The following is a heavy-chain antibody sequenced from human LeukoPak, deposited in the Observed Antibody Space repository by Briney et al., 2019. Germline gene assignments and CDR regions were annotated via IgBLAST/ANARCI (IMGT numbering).Heavy chain of an antibody. CDR2: IDPEDGET. D-gene: IGHD1-1*01. CDR1: GYTLTELS. CDR3: AVSLTTGGYYGMDV. Sequence: ASVKVSCKVSGYTLTELSLHCVRQTPGKGLEWMGRIDPEDGETIYARKLQVRVTMTEDTSTDTAYMELSSLRSEDTAVYFCAVSLTTGGYYGMDVWGQGTTVTVSS. V-gene: IGHV1-24*01. J-gene: IGHJ6*02.